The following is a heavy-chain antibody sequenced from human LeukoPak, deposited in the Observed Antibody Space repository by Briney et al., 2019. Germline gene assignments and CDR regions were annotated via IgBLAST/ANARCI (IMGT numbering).Heavy chain of an antibody. J-gene: IGHJ6*02. CDR2: ISSGSSAI. D-gene: IGHD2-8*01. Sequence: GGSLRLSCAASGFTFSNYNMNWVRQAPGKGLEWVSYISSGSSAIYYADFVKGRFTISRDDATSSLFLQMNGLRAEDTAVYYCARIKYDYGMDVWGQGTTITVSS. CDR1: GFTFSNYN. V-gene: IGHV3-48*01. CDR3: ARIKYDYGMDV.